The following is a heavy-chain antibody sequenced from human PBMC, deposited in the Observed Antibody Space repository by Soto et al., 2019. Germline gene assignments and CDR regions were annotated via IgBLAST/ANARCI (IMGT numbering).Heavy chain of an antibody. CDR3: TRSGSSPYYYGMDV. CDR2: INSDGSST. J-gene: IGHJ6*02. V-gene: IGHV3-74*01. Sequence: EVQLVESGGGLAQPGGSLRLSCAASGFTFSSYWMHWVRQAPGKGLVWVSRINSDGSSTNYADSVKGRFTISRDNARNTLFLQMDTLRAEDTAVYYCTRSGSSPYYYGMDVWGQGTTVTVSS. D-gene: IGHD6-6*01. CDR1: GFTFSSYW.